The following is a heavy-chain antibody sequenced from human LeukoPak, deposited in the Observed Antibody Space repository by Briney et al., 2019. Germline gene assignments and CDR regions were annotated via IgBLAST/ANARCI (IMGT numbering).Heavy chain of an antibody. Sequence: ASVKVSCKASGYTFTGYYMHWVRQAPGQGLEWMGWINPNSGRTNYAQKFQGRVTMTRDTSISTAYMELSRLRSDDTAVYYCAREGYSSGLDYWGQGTLVTVSS. V-gene: IGHV1-2*02. CDR3: AREGYSSGLDY. J-gene: IGHJ4*02. CDR1: GYTFTGYY. CDR2: INPNSGRT. D-gene: IGHD6-19*01.